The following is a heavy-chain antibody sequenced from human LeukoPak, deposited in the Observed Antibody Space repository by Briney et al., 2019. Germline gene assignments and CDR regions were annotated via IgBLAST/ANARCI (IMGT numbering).Heavy chain of an antibody. J-gene: IGHJ6*02. V-gene: IGHV3-66*01. D-gene: IGHD2-2*01. Sequence: GGSLRLSCAASGFTVSSNYMSWVRQAPGKGLEWVSVIYSGGSTYYADSVKGRFTISRDNSKNTLYLQMNSLRAEDTAVYYCAREKYPYGMDAWGQGTTVTVSS. CDR2: IYSGGST. CDR3: AREKYPYGMDA. CDR1: GFTVSSNY.